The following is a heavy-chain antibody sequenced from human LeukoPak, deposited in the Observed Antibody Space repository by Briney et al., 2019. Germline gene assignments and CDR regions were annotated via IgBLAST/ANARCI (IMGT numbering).Heavy chain of an antibody. Sequence: GGSLRLSCATSGFTFSSYWMHWVRQAPGKGLVWVSRINTDGSITNYADSVKGRFSISRDNAKNTLYLQMSSLRAEDTAVYYCARDRGPRTGFMVREAYDSWGQGTLVTVSS. CDR1: GFTFSSYW. CDR3: ARDRGPRTGFMVREAYDS. J-gene: IGHJ4*02. D-gene: IGHD3-10*01. CDR2: INTDGSIT. V-gene: IGHV3-74*01.